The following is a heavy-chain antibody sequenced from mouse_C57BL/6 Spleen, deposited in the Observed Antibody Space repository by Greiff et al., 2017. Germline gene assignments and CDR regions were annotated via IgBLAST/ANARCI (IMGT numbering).Heavy chain of an antibody. CDR2: IRSKSNDYAT. D-gene: IGHD1-1*01. Sequence: EVKLQESGGGLVQPKGSLKLSCAASGFSFNTYAMNWVRQAPGKGLEWVARIRSKSNDYATYYADSVKDRFTISRDDSESMLYLQMNNLKTEDTAMYCSVGHGDYGSSDYAMDYWGQGTSVTVSS. J-gene: IGHJ4*01. CDR1: GFSFNTYA. CDR3: VGHGDYGSSDYAMDY. V-gene: IGHV10-1*01.